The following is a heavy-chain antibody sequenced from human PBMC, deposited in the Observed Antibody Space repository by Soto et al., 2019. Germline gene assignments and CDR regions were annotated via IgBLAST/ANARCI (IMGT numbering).Heavy chain of an antibody. CDR1: GGSITSSNW. D-gene: IGHD3-3*01. J-gene: IGHJ6*02. V-gene: IGHV4-4*02. CDR2: IYHSGST. Sequence: QVQLQESGPRLVKPSGTLSLTCAISGGSITSSNWWSWVRQPPGKGLEWIGEIYHSGSTNYNPSLKSRLTISVDKSKNQFSLNLSSVTAADTAVYYCAGDIGAYQYGMDVWGQGTTVTVSS. CDR3: AGDIGAYQYGMDV.